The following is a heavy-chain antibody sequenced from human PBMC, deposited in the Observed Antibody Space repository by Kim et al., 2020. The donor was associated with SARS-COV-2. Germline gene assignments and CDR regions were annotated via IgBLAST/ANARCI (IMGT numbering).Heavy chain of an antibody. CDR3: ARDGFQIRFLEWLPQLDYGMDV. Sequence: ASVKVSCKASGYTFTSYGISWVRQAPGQGLEWMGWISAYNGNTNYAQKLQGRVTMTTDTSTSTAYMELRSLRSDDTAVYYCARDGFQIRFLEWLPQLDYGMDVWGQGTTVTVSS. J-gene: IGHJ6*02. V-gene: IGHV1-18*01. CDR2: ISAYNGNT. D-gene: IGHD3-3*01. CDR1: GYTFTSYG.